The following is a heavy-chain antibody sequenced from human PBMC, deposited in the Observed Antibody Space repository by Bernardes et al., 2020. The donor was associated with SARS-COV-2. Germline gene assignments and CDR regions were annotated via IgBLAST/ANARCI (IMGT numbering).Heavy chain of an antibody. D-gene: IGHD5-12*01. J-gene: IGHJ4*02. V-gene: IGHV3-7*03. CDR3: AKNEYSFSSNPFDY. Sequence: GGSLRLSCAASGFTFSTNWMTWVRQAAGKGLEWVAKIKFDGSEEYYVDSVKGRFTISRDNSKSTVFLQMNSLRGEDTAIYYCAKNEYSFSSNPFDYWGQGTLVTVSS. CDR1: GFTFSTNW. CDR2: IKFDGSEE.